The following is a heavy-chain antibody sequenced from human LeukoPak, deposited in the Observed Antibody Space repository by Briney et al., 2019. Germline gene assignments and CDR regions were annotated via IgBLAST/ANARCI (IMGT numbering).Heavy chain of an antibody. CDR1: GGTCSSYA. J-gene: IGHJ4*02. Sequence: ASVKVSGKASGGTCSSYAISWVRQAPGQGLEWMGGIIPIFGTANYAQKFQGRVTITADKSTSTAYMELSSLRSEDTAVYYCARETNYYGSGSYYYWGQGTLVTVSS. V-gene: IGHV1-69*06. CDR2: IIPIFGTA. D-gene: IGHD3-10*01. CDR3: ARETNYYGSGSYYY.